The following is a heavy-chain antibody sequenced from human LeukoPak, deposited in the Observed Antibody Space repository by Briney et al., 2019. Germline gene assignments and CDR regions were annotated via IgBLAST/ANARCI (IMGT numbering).Heavy chain of an antibody. Sequence: PGGSLRLSCAASGFTFSSYWMHWVRQAPGKGLVWVSRIDSDGSSTSYADSVKGRFTISRDNAKNTLYLQMNSLRAEDTAVYYCARAASSGWSGGNWFDPWGQGTLVTVSS. CDR3: ARAASSGWSGGNWFDP. J-gene: IGHJ5*02. D-gene: IGHD6-19*01. CDR2: IDSDGSST. V-gene: IGHV3-74*01. CDR1: GFTFSSYW.